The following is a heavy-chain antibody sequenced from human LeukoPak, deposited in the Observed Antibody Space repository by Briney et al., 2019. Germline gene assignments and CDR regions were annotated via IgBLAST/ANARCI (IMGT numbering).Heavy chain of an antibody. D-gene: IGHD1-26*01. Sequence: GGTLRLSCAASGFTFSSYGMSWVRQAPGKGLEWVSAISGSGGSTYYADSVKGRFTISRDNSKNTLYLQMNSLRAEDTAVYYCAKDQLAVGASDYWGQGTLVTVSS. CDR3: AKDQLAVGASDY. CDR2: ISGSGGST. J-gene: IGHJ4*02. CDR1: GFTFSSYG. V-gene: IGHV3-23*01.